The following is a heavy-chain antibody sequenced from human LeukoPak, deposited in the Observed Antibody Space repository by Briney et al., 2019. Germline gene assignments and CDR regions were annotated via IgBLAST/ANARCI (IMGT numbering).Heavy chain of an antibody. D-gene: IGHD1-20*01. CDR3: AKDEEVTGTNLGLILDAFDI. CDR2: IRYDGSNK. CDR1: GFTFSSYG. Sequence: GGSLRLSCAASGFTFSSYGMHWVRQAPGKGLEWVAFIRYDGSNKYYADSVKGRFTISRDNSKDTLYLKMNSLRAEDTAVYFCAKDEEVTGTNLGLILDAFDIWGQGTMVTVSS. V-gene: IGHV3-30*02. J-gene: IGHJ3*02.